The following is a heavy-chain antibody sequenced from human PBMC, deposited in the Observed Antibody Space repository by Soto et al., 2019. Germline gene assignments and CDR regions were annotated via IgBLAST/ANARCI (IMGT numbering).Heavy chain of an antibody. V-gene: IGHV3-21*01. CDR1: GFPFSSFS. CDR2: ISTSGSYI. J-gene: IGHJ6*02. CDR3: ARDPGYYGMDV. Sequence: EVQLVESGGGLVKPGGSLRLSCAASGFPFSSFSMNWVRQAPGKGLEWVSSISTSGSYIYYAESMKGRFTISRDNAKNSLYLQMNSLRAEDTAAYYCARDPGYYGMDVWGQGTTVTVSS.